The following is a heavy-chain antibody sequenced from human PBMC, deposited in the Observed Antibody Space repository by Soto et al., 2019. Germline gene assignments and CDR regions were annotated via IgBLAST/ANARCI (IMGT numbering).Heavy chain of an antibody. CDR2: IWYDGSNK. V-gene: IGHV3-33*01. CDR1: GFTFSSYC. J-gene: IGHJ4*02. CDR3: ARVIYGSFDY. Sequence: PGGSLRLSCAASGFTFSSYCMHWVRQAPGKGLEWVAVIWYDGSNKYYADSVKGRFTISRDNSKNTLYLQMNSLRVEDTAVCYCARVIYGSFDYWGLGTLVTVSS. D-gene: IGHD3-10*01.